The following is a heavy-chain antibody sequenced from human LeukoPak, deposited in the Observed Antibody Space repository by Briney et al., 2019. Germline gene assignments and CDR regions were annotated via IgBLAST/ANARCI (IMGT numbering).Heavy chain of an antibody. V-gene: IGHV3-66*02. CDR3: ATGWEYCSSTSCPIDS. CDR2: IYSGGST. Sequence: PGGSLRLSCAASGFTFSSYAMSWVRQAPGKGLEWVSVIYSGGSTYYADSVKGRFTISRDNSKTTLYLQMNSLRAEDTAVYYCATGWEYCSSTSCPIDSWGQGTLVTVSS. D-gene: IGHD2-2*01. CDR1: GFTFSSYA. J-gene: IGHJ5*01.